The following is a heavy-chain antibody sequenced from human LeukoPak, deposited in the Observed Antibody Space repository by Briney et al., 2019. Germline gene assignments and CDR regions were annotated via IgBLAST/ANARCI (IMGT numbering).Heavy chain of an antibody. V-gene: IGHV3-23*01. D-gene: IGHD3-10*01. Sequence: RSGGSLRLSCAASGFTFSSYAMSWVRQAPGKGLEWVSVISGSGGSTYYADSVKGRFTISRDNSKNTLYLQMNSLRAEDTAVYYCAKARITMVRGVIKGYYFDYWGQGTLVTVSS. CDR2: ISGSGGST. J-gene: IGHJ4*02. CDR3: AKARITMVRGVIKGYYFDY. CDR1: GFTFSSYA.